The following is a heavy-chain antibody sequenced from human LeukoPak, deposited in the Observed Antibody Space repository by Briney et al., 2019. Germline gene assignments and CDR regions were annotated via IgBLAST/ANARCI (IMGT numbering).Heavy chain of an antibody. CDR1: GYSFTSYW. CDR3: ARHYSSSSGGLFHYYYYMDV. CDR2: IYPYDSDT. J-gene: IGHJ6*03. Sequence: GESLKISCKGSGYSFTSYWIGWVPQMPGKGLELMGIIYPYDSDTRYSPSFQGKVTISADKSISTAYLQWSSLKASDTAMYYCARHYSSSSGGLFHYYYYMDVWGKGTTVTVSS. D-gene: IGHD6-6*01. V-gene: IGHV5-51*01.